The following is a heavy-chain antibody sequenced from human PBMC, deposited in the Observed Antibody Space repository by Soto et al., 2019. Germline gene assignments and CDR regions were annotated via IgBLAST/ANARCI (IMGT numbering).Heavy chain of an antibody. Sequence: PGGSLRLSCAASGFTFSSYGMHWVRQAPGKGLAWVAVISYDGSNKYYADSVKGRFTISRDNSKNTLYLQMNSLRAEDTAVYYCARADLDSSSWYRVEYYGMDVWGQGTTVTVSS. J-gene: IGHJ6*02. CDR2: ISYDGSNK. CDR1: GFTFSSYG. CDR3: ARADLDSSSWYRVEYYGMDV. D-gene: IGHD6-13*01. V-gene: IGHV3-30*03.